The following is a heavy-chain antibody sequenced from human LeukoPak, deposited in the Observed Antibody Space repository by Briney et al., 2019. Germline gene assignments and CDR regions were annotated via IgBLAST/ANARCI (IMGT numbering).Heavy chain of an antibody. CDR3: ARHKASGAVSLAS. CDR1: GDSISSYY. CDR2: IYSSWST. J-gene: IGHJ4*02. D-gene: IGHD1-26*01. Sequence: SETLCLSCTASGDSISSYYRSWVRQPPGKGLEWLWYIYSSWSTNYSPSLKTRLTISVDTSNNQFSLKLSSVTAADTAVYYCARHKASGAVSLASWGEGALVTVSS. V-gene: IGHV4-59*08.